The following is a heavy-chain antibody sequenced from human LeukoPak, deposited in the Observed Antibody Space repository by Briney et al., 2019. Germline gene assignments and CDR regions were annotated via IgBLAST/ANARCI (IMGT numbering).Heavy chain of an antibody. CDR1: GYTFTTYG. CDR2: ISAYNGNT. CDR3: ARDLSLGIAVAGLDY. Sequence: ASVKVSCKASGYTFTTYGISWVRQAPGQGLEWMGWISAYNGNTNYAQKLQGRVTMTRDTSTSTVYMELSSLRSEDTAVYYCARDLSLGIAVAGLDYWGQGTLVTVSS. J-gene: IGHJ4*02. D-gene: IGHD6-19*01. V-gene: IGHV1-18*01.